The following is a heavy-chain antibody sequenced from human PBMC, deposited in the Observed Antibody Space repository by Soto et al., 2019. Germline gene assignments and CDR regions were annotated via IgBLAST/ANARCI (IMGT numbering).Heavy chain of an antibody. CDR2: IYPGDSDT. CDR3: ARQYCTSTSCYLDP. CDR1: GYSFSTHW. J-gene: IGHJ5*02. D-gene: IGHD2-2*01. V-gene: IGHV5-51*01. Sequence: PGESLKISCKGSGYSFSTHWIGWVRQMPGKGLEWMGIIYPGDSDTRYSPSFQGQVTMSADNSISTAYLQWSSLKASDTAMYYCARQYCTSTSCYLDPWGQGTLVTSPQ.